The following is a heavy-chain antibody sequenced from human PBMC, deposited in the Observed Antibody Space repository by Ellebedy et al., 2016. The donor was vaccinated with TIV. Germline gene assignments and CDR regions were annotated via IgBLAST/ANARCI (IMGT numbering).Heavy chain of an antibody. CDR1: GGSISSSSYY. CDR3: TRHHLGAWFTY. D-gene: IGHD6-19*01. Sequence: MPSETLSLTCTVSGGSISSSSYYWGWVRQPPGKGLEWIGSAYYSGITSYSPSLKSRLKISVATSKNQFSLNLSSVTAADTAVYYCTRHHLGAWFTYWGQGILVTVSS. J-gene: IGHJ4*02. CDR2: AYYSGIT. V-gene: IGHV4-39*01.